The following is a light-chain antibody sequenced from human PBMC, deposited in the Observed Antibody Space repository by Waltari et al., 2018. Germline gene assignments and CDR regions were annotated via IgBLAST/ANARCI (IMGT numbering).Light chain of an antibody. CDR2: DVS. J-gene: IGLJ2*01. CDR1: SGAVGGYNY. CDR3: SSYAGSNIWGGL. V-gene: IGLV2-8*01. Sequence: QSALTQPPSASGSPGQSVTISCTGPSGAVGGYNYVSWFQHHPGKAPKLMLYDVSNRPSGVPERFSGSKSGNTASLTVSGLQAEDEADYYCSSYAGSNIWGGLFGGGTKLTVL.